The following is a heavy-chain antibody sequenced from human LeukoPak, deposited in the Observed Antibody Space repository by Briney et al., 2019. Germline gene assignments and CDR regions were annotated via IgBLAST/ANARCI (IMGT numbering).Heavy chain of an antibody. CDR3: ARDRYSYGFDY. CDR2: INPSGGST. J-gene: IGHJ4*02. V-gene: IGHV1-46*01. D-gene: IGHD5-18*01. CDR1: GYTFTSYY. Sequence: ASVTVSCKASGYTFTSYYMHWVRQAPGQGLEWMGIINPSGGSTSYAQKFQGRVTMTRDTSTSTVYMELSSLRSEDTAVYYCARDRYSYGFDYWGQGTLVTVSS.